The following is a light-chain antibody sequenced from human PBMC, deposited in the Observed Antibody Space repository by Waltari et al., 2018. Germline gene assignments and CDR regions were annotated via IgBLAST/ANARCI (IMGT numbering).Light chain of an antibody. CDR3: CSYAGSSTLV. V-gene: IGLV2-23*01. J-gene: IGLJ2*01. CDR2: EGS. CDR1: SSDVGSDNL. Sequence: QSALTQPASVSGSPGQSITISCTGTSSDVGSDNLVSWYQQHPGQAPKLMIYEGSKRPSGVSNRLSGSTSGTAASLTISGLQAEDEADYYCCSYAGSSTLVFGGGTKLTVL.